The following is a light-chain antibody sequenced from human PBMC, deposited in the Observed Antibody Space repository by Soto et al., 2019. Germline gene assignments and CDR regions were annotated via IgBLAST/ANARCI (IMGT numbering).Light chain of an antibody. Sequence: DIQMTQSPSSLSASVGDRVTITCRASQTIRNYLNWYQQKPGKAPKLLIDFASSLQSGVPSRFSGSGSGTDFTLTISSLQSEDFAVYYCQEYIQWPPGMFGPGTTVDIK. CDR2: FAS. V-gene: IGKV1-39*02. J-gene: IGKJ1*01. CDR3: QEYIQWPPGM. CDR1: QTIRNY.